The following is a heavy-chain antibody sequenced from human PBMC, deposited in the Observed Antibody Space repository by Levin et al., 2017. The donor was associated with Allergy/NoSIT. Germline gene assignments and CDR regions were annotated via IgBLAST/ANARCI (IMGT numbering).Heavy chain of an antibody. V-gene: IGHV3-30-3*01. Sequence: GGSLRLSCAASGFSFNRFEMNWVRQAPGKGLEWVAVISYDGSNTKYADSVKGRFTISRDNSKKTLYLQMNSLRAEDTAVYYCARDFGEDGMDVWGQGTTVTVSS. CDR2: ISYDGSNT. CDR3: ARDFGEDGMDV. CDR1: GFSFNRFE. D-gene: IGHD3-10*01. J-gene: IGHJ6*02.